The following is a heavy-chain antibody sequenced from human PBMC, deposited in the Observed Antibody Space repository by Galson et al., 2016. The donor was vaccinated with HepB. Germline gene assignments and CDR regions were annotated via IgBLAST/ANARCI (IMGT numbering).Heavy chain of an antibody. V-gene: IGHV1-2*06. CDR2: INPSSVDT. CDR1: GFTFTDYF. CDR3: ARSISVRGTLYFDF. D-gene: IGHD2-2*01. Sequence: SVKVSCKASGFTFTDYFIHWVRQAPGQGLEWMGRINPSSVDTNYAQNFQGRVTSTRDTSISTAYMELTSLTSDDTAVYYYARSISVRGTLYFDFWGQGTLVTVSS. J-gene: IGHJ4*02.